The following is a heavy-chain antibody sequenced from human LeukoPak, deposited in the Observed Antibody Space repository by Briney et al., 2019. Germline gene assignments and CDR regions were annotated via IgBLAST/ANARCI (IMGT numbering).Heavy chain of an antibody. CDR3: ARVRLSMARGWYFDY. CDR2: IYYSGST. V-gene: IGHV4-61*01. J-gene: IGHJ4*02. Sequence: SETLSLTCTVSGGSVSSGSYYWSWIRQPPGKGLEWIGYIYYSGSTNYNPSLKSRVTISVDTSKNQFSLKLSSVTAADTAVYYCARVRLSMARGWYFDYWGQGTLVTVSS. CDR1: GGSVSSGSYY. D-gene: IGHD3-10*01.